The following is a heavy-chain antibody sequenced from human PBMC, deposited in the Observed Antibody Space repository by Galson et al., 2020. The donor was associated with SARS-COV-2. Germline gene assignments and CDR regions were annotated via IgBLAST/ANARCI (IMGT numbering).Heavy chain of an antibody. CDR1: GYTFTGYY. J-gene: IGHJ6*02. CDR3: ARARVRAAAGRLNYYYYGMDV. Sequence: ASVKISCKASGYTFTGYYIHWVRQAPGQGLEWMGWINPDSGGTKYAQKFQGRVSMTRDTSISTGYMELSRLRSDDTAVYYCARARVRAAAGRLNYYYYGMDVWGQGTTGTVSS. CDR2: INPDSGGT. V-gene: IGHV1-2*02. D-gene: IGHD6-13*01.